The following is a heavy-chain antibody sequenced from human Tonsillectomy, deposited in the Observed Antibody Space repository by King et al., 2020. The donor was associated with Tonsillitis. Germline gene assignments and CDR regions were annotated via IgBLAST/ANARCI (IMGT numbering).Heavy chain of an antibody. J-gene: IGHJ3*02. CDR2: IYYSGGT. Sequence: QLQESGPGLVKPSQTLSLTCAVSGGSISSGGYSWRWIRQPPGKGLEWIGYIYYSGGTYYNPSLKSRVTISIDTSKNQFSLKLISVTAADTAVYYCARANPCSGGSCYPGSVAIDAFDIWGQGTMVTVSS. D-gene: IGHD2-15*01. V-gene: IGHV4-30-4*07. CDR1: GGSISSGGYS. CDR3: ARANPCSGGSCYPGSVAIDAFDI.